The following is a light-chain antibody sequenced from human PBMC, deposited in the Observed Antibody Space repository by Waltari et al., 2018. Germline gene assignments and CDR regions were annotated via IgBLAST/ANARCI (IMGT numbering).Light chain of an antibody. CDR3: LHHHSYPLT. CDR2: AAD. V-gene: IGKV1-17*03. CDR1: KGISNY. Sequence: DIQMTQSPSALSASVGDRVTITCRASKGISNYVAWFQQKPGKVPKRLIFAADTLESGVPPRFSGSGSGTEFTLTISSLQPVDFATYYCLHHHSYPLTFGPGTKLQMK. J-gene: IGKJ2*01.